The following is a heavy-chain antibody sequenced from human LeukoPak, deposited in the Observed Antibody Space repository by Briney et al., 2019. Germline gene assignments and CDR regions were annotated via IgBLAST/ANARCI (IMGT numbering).Heavy chain of an antibody. V-gene: IGHV1-18*04. Sequence: GASVTVSFKASGYTFTSYGISWVRQAPGQGLEWMGWISAYNGNTNYAQKLQGRVTMTTGTSTSTAYMELRSLRSDETDVYYSARLQADYYDSSMNWFDPWGQGTLVTVSS. CDR2: ISAYNGNT. CDR3: ARLQADYYDSSMNWFDP. D-gene: IGHD3-22*01. J-gene: IGHJ5*02. CDR1: GYTFTSYG.